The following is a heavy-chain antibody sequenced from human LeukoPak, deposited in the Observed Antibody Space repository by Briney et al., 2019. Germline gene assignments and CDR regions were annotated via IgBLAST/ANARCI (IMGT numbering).Heavy chain of an antibody. D-gene: IGHD3-3*01. CDR2: ISSSSSTI. CDR3: ARLPITIFGAIDY. Sequence: PGGSLRLSCAASGFTFSSYNMNWVRQAPGKGLEWVSYISSSSSTIYYADSVKGRFTISRDNAKNSLYLQMNSLRAEDTAVYYCARLPITIFGAIDYWGQGTLVTVSS. CDR1: GFTFSSYN. V-gene: IGHV3-48*01. J-gene: IGHJ4*02.